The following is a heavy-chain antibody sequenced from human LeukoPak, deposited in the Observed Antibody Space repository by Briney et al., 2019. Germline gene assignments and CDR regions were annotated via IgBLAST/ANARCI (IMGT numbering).Heavy chain of an antibody. Sequence: SETLSLTCTVSGGSISSYYWSWIRQPPGKGLEWIGYTYYSGSTNYNPSLKSRVTISVDTSKNQFSLKLSSVTAADTAVYYCARATRPDYYGPWYFDLWGRGTLVTVSS. J-gene: IGHJ2*01. V-gene: IGHV4-59*01. CDR2: TYYSGST. CDR3: ARATRPDYYGPWYFDL. D-gene: IGHD3-10*01. CDR1: GGSISSYY.